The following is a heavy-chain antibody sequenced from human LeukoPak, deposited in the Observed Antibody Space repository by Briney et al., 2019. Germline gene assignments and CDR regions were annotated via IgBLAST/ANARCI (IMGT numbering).Heavy chain of an antibody. V-gene: IGHV1-46*01. J-gene: IGHJ4*02. CDR3: ARVLHCSGGSCYSFDY. CDR2: INPSGGST. Sequence: ASVKVSCKASGYTFTSYYMHWVRQAPGQGLEWMGIINPSGGSTSYAQKFQGRVTMTRDTSTSTVYMELSSLRSEDTAVYYCARVLHCSGGSCYSFDYWGQGTLVTVSS. CDR1: GYTFTSYY. D-gene: IGHD2-15*01.